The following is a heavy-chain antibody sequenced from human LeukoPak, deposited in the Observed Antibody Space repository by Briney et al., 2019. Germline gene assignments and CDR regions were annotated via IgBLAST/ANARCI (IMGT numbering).Heavy chain of an antibody. V-gene: IGHV4-39*01. Sequence: SETLSLTCTVSGGSISSSSYYWGWIRQPPGKGLEWIGSIYYSGSTYYNPSLKSRVTISVDTSKNQFSLKLSSVTAADTAVYYCASDEGLPVAGGGFDYWGQGTLVTVSS. CDR3: ASDEGLPVAGGGFDY. CDR1: GGSISSSSYY. D-gene: IGHD6-19*01. J-gene: IGHJ4*02. CDR2: IYYSGST.